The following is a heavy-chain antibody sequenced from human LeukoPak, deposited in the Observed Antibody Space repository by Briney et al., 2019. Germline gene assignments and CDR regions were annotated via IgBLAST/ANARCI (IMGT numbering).Heavy chain of an antibody. CDR1: GFIFSNSE. CDR2: IRSSGSAI. J-gene: IGHJ4*02. CDR3: ASGVIAGRNY. D-gene: IGHD6-6*01. V-gene: IGHV3-48*03. Sequence: GGSLRLSCATSGFIFSNSEMNWVRQAPGKGLEWVSYIRSSGSAIYYADSVKGRFTISRDDAKNSLYLQMSSLRAEDTAVYYCASGVIAGRNYWGQGTLVTVSS.